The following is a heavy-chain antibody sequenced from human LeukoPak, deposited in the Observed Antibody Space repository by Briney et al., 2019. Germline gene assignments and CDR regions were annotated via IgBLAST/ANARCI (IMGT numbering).Heavy chain of an antibody. V-gene: IGHV3-33*07. CDR1: GFTFSSYG. CDR2: ISYDGGNE. Sequence: GGSLRFSCTASGFTFSSYGMYWVRQTPGKGLEWVAIISYDGGNEYYADSVKGRFTISRDNSKNTLFLEMNSLRAEDTAVYYCARLYSPRYCGSTSCYQSHTALDYWGQGTLVTVSS. J-gene: IGHJ4*02. CDR3: ARLYSPRYCGSTSCYQSHTALDY. D-gene: IGHD2-2*01.